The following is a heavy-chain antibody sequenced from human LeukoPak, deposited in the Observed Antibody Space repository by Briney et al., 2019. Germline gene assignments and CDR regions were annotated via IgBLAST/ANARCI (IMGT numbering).Heavy chain of an antibody. V-gene: IGHV3-7*01. CDR1: GFTFSSYA. Sequence: GGSLRLSCAASGFTFSSYAMSWVRQAPGKGLEWVANVQQEGSEKYYLDSVKGRFTISRDNAKNSVYLQMNSLRAEDTATYYCATTLNVATAGYFWGQGTVVTVSS. J-gene: IGHJ4*02. CDR2: VQQEGSEK. D-gene: IGHD6-13*01. CDR3: ATTLNVATAGYF.